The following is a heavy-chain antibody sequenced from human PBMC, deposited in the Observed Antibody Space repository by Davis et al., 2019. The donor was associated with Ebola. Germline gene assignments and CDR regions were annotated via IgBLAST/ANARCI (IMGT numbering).Heavy chain of an antibody. J-gene: IGHJ4*02. D-gene: IGHD3-22*01. Sequence: GESLKISCAASGFTLSNYWMYWVRQVPGKGLEWVAFIRSEATSQDYGKSVQGRFFISRDDSKNTLYLQMNSLRVDDTAVYFCARDGPNYDVDYWGQGTLVTVSA. CDR2: IRSEATSQ. CDR3: ARDGPNYDVDY. CDR1: GFTLSNYW. V-gene: IGHV3-30*02.